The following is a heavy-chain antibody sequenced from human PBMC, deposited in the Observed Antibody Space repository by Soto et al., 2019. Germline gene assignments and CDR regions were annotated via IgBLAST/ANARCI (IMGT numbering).Heavy chain of an antibody. J-gene: IGHJ5*02. CDR3: ARDLHDYVSFRFDP. Sequence: EVQLVESEGGLVKPGGSLRLSCAASGFTFSSYSMNWVRQAPGKGLEWVSSISSSSSFIYYADSVKGRFTISRDSAKNSLYLQMNSLRAEDTAVYYCARDLHDYVSFRFDPWGQGNLVTVSS. CDR2: ISSSSSFI. D-gene: IGHD3-16*01. CDR1: GFTFSSYS. V-gene: IGHV3-21*01.